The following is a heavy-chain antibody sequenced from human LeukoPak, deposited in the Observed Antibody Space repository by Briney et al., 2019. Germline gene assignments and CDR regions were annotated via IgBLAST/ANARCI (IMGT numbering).Heavy chain of an antibody. J-gene: IGHJ5*02. CDR1: GGSFSGYY. Sequence: SETLPLTCAVYGGSFSGYYWSWIRQPPGKGLEWIGEINHSGSTNYNPSLKSRVTISVDTSKNQFSLKLSSVTAADTAVYYCASRYCSSTSCYTENWFDPWGQGTLVTVSS. V-gene: IGHV4-34*01. D-gene: IGHD2-2*02. CDR2: INHSGST. CDR3: ASRYCSSTSCYTENWFDP.